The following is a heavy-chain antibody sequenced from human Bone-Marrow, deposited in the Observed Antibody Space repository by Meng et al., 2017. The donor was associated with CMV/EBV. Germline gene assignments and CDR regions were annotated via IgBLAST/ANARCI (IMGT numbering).Heavy chain of an antibody. Sequence: ASVKVSCKASGYTFTSYGISWVRQAPGQGLEWMGWISAYNGNTNYAQKLQGRVTMTTDTSTSTAYMELRSLRSDDTAVYYCAIQFVVVPAAIRTEYYYYYGMDVWGQGTTVTGSS. CDR1: GYTFTSYG. D-gene: IGHD2-2*01. CDR2: ISAYNGNT. V-gene: IGHV1-18*01. CDR3: AIQFVVVPAAIRTEYYYYYGMDV. J-gene: IGHJ6*02.